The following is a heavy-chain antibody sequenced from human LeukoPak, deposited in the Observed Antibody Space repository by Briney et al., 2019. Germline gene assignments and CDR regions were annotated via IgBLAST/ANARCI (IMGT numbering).Heavy chain of an antibody. CDR3: ARLGYSGYAYYMDV. V-gene: IGHV4-38-2*01. J-gene: IGHJ6*03. CDR1: GYSISSGYY. D-gene: IGHD5-12*01. Sequence: TASETLSLTCAVSGYSISSGYYWGWIRQPPGKWLEWIGSIYHSGSTYYNPSLKSRFTISVDTSKNQFSLKLSSVTAADTAVYYCARLGYSGYAYYMDVWGKGTTVTVSS. CDR2: IYHSGST.